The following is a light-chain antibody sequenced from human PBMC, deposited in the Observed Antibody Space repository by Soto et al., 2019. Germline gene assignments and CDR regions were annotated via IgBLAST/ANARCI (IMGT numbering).Light chain of an antibody. J-gene: IGLJ1*01. CDR2: EVT. CDR3: SSYGGSNNFV. CDR1: SSDVGGYNF. V-gene: IGLV2-8*01. Sequence: QSALTQPPSASGSPGQSVTISCTGTSSDVGGYNFVSWYQHFPGKAPKLIIYEVTKRPSGVPDRFSGSKSGNTASLTVSGLQTDDEAGYYCSSYGGSNNFVFGTGTKLIVL.